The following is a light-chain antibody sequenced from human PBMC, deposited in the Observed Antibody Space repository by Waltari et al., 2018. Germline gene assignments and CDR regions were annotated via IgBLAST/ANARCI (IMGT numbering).Light chain of an antibody. J-gene: IGKJ3*01. CDR3: EQRSNWPGT. CDR2: DVS. CDR1: HSVSSY. V-gene: IGKV3-11*01. Sequence: ELVLTQSPATLSLSPGERATLSCRASHSVSSYLAWYQQKPGQAPRLLMYDVSNRATGIPARFSGSGYGTDFTRTVSSLEPEDFAVYYCEQRSNWPGTLGPGTKVDIK.